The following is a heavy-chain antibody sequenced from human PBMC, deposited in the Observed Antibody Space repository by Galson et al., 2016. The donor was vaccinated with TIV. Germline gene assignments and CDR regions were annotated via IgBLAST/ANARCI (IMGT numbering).Heavy chain of an antibody. Sequence: TLSLTCTVSGGSISSGNYYWTWIRQPAGKGLEWIGRIHTSGSTNHNPSLESRVTITGDTSKNQFSLNLSSVTATDTAVYYCARQPCSSSSCYSNWFDPWGQGTLVTVSS. CDR3: ARQPCSSSSCYSNWFDP. CDR1: GGSISSGNYY. D-gene: IGHD2-2*02. CDR2: IHTSGST. V-gene: IGHV4-61*02. J-gene: IGHJ5*02.